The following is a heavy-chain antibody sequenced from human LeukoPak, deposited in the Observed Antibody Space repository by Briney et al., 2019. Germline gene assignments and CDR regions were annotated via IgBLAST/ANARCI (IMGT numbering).Heavy chain of an antibody. J-gene: IGHJ4*02. CDR2: IYYRGST. CDR3: ARGVRYSSGWYGEYYFDY. CDR1: GDSTSSSSYY. D-gene: IGHD6-19*01. V-gene: IGHV4-39*01. Sequence: PSETLSLTCTVSGDSTSSSSYYWGWIRQPPGKGLEWIGSIYYRGSTYYNPSLKSRVTISVDTSKNQFSLKLSSVTAADTAVYYCARGVRYSSGWYGEYYFDYWGQGTLVTVSS.